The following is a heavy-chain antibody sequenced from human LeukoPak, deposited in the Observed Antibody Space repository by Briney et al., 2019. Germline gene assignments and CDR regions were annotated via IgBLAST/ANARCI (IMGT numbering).Heavy chain of an antibody. CDR3: ARGPSYYDFWSGYYRDYFDY. CDR1: GFTLSSHN. D-gene: IGHD3-3*01. Sequence: GGSLRLSCVASGFTLSSHNINWVRQAPGKGLEWVSSISSSSSYIYYADSVKGRFTISRDNAKNSLYLQMNSLRAEDTAVYYCARGPSYYDFWSGYYRDYFDYWGQGTLVTVSS. J-gene: IGHJ4*02. V-gene: IGHV3-21*01. CDR2: ISSSSSYI.